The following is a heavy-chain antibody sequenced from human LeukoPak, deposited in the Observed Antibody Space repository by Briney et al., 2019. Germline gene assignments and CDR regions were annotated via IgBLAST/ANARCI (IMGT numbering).Heavy chain of an antibody. CDR2: ISSSGSST. Sequence: PGGSLRLSCAASGLTFNSYAMSWVRQAPGKGLEWVSAISSSGSSTYYADSVKGRFTISRDNSKNTLYLQMNSLRAEDTAVYYCARDYLMGGTTGKAFDIWGQGTMVTISS. CDR1: GLTFNSYA. CDR3: ARDYLMGGTTGKAFDI. D-gene: IGHD1-26*01. V-gene: IGHV3-23*01. J-gene: IGHJ3*02.